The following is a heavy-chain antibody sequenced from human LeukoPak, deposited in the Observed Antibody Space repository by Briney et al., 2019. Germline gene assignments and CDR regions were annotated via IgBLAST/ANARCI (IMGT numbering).Heavy chain of an antibody. Sequence: PSETLSLTCAVSGYSISSGYYWGWIRQPPGKGLEWIGTIYHSGTTYYNPSLKSRVTISIDTSKNQFSLKLSSVTAADTALYSCSSTGVWGRLGYFDYWGQGTLVTVSS. V-gene: IGHV4-38-2*01. CDR2: IYHSGTT. CDR3: SSTGVWGRLGYFDY. D-gene: IGHD3-16*01. J-gene: IGHJ4*02. CDR1: GYSISSGYY.